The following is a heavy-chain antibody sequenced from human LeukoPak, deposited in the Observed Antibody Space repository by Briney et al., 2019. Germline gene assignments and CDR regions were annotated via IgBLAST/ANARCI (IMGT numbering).Heavy chain of an antibody. CDR1: GFTSSSYT. D-gene: IGHD6-19*01. J-gene: IGHJ4*02. CDR3: AKTTTGYSSGRFPGWPVDY. CDR2: IFGSGGST. Sequence: RGRLRLSCAASGFTSSSYTTYWVRQAPGKGLEWVSGIFGSGGSTHYADSVKGRFTISRDNSKNTVYLQMNSLRAEDTAVYYCAKTTTGYSSGRFPGWPVDYWGQGTLVTVSS. V-gene: IGHV3-23*01.